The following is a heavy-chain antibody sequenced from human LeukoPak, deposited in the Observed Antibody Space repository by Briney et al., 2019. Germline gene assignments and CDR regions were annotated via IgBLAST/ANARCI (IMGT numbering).Heavy chain of an antibody. D-gene: IGHD7-27*01. V-gene: IGHV4-39*01. CDR1: GGSISTSNYH. Sequence: KPSETLSLTCTVSGGSISTSNYHWAWIRQPPGKGLQWIGSIYYRGNTYYNPSLKSRVTMSVDTSKNQFSLRLTSVTAADTALYYCARGTIPPRNATEQKTGTYYWGQGTLVTVSS. CDR3: ARGTIPPRNATEQKTGTYY. J-gene: IGHJ4*02. CDR2: IYYRGNT.